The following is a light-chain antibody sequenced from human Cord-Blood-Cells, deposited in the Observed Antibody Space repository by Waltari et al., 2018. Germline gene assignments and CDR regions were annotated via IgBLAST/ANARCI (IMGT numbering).Light chain of an antibody. CDR2: DVS. Sequence: QSALTQPAALSGSPRQSITIPCTGTSRDVGSYNLLPWYQQHPGKAPKLMIYDVSKRPSGVSNRFSGSKSGNTASLTISGLQAEDEADYYCCSYAGSSTFVFGGGTKLTVL. CDR3: CSYAGSSTFV. CDR1: SRDVGSYNL. V-gene: IGLV2-23*02. J-gene: IGLJ3*02.